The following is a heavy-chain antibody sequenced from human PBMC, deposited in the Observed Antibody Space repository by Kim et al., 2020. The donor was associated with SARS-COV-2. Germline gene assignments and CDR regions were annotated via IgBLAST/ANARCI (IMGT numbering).Heavy chain of an antibody. CDR1: GGSFSGYY. Sequence: SETLSLTCAVYGGSFSGYYWSWIRQPPGKGLEWIGEINHSGSTNYNPSLKSRVTISVDTSKNQFSLKLSSVTAADTAVYYCARGLSGWSDYWGQGTLVTV. CDR3: ARGLSGWSDY. V-gene: IGHV4-34*01. D-gene: IGHD6-19*01. J-gene: IGHJ4*02. CDR2: INHSGST.